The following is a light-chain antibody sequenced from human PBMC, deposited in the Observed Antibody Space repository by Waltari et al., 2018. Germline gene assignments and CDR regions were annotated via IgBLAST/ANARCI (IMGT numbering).Light chain of an antibody. CDR3: QQRSNWAFT. CDR1: QSVNSY. Sequence: EIVLKQSPATMSLSPGERATLSCRASQSVNSYLAWYQQKPGQTPRLLIYAASNRATGIPASFSGSLSCTDFTLTISSLEPEDFAVYYCQQRSNWAFTFGPGTKVDIK. V-gene: IGKV3-11*01. CDR2: AAS. J-gene: IGKJ3*01.